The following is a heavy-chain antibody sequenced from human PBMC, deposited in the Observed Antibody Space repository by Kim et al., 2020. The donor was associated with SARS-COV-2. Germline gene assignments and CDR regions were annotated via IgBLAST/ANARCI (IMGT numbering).Heavy chain of an antibody. J-gene: IGHJ4*02. D-gene: IGHD2-2*01. V-gene: IGHV3-20*01. CDR2: INRNGDST. CDR1: GFTFDDYG. CDR3: VRGVYQGPFDY. Sequence: GGSLRLSCAASGFTFDDYGMSWVRQTPGKGLEWVSGINRNGDSTGYVDSAKGRFTISRDNAKNSLYLQMNSLRADDTALYHCVRGVYQGPFDYWGQGTLVTVSS.